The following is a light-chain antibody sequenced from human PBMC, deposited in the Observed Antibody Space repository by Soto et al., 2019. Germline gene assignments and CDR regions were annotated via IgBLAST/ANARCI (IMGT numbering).Light chain of an antibody. CDR1: SSDVAGYNY. Sequence: QSALTQPASVSGSPGQSIAISCTGTSSDVAGYNYVSWYQQHPGKAPKLMIYDVTTRPPGVSDRFSGSKSGNTASLTISGLQAEDEADYYCSSYTTISSYVFGTGTKLTVL. CDR2: DVT. CDR3: SSYTTISSYV. V-gene: IGLV2-14*01. J-gene: IGLJ1*01.